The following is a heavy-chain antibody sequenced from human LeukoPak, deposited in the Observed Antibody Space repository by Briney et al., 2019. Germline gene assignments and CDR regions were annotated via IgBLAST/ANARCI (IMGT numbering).Heavy chain of an antibody. D-gene: IGHD4-17*01. CDR2: INPNSGGT. J-gene: IGHJ5*02. CDR1: GHTLTGYH. CDR3: AREGPLRLPYFDP. Sequence: ASVKVSCKASGHTLTGYHMHWVRQAPGEGLEWMGWINPNSGGTNYVQKFQGRVNMTRDTSISTAYMELSSLRSDDTAVYYCAREGPLRLPYFDPWGQGTLVTVSS. V-gene: IGHV1-2*02.